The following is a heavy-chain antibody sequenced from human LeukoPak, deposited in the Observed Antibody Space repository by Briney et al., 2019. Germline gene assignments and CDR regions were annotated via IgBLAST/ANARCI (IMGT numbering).Heavy chain of an antibody. D-gene: IGHD3-22*01. V-gene: IGHV1-2*02. J-gene: IGHJ3*02. CDR2: IDPDSGGT. CDR1: GYTFIGYY. CDR3: AREYYDSSGRRHAFDI. Sequence: ASVTVSCKASGYTFIGYYIHWVRQAPGQGLEWMGRIDPDSGGTSYTQRFQGRVTMTTDTSISTAYMELRRLTSDDTAVYYCAREYYDSSGRRHAFDIWGQGTMVTVSS.